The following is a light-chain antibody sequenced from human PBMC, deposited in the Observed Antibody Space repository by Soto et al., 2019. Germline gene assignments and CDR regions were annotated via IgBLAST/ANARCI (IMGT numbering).Light chain of an antibody. J-gene: IGKJ1*01. Sequence: DIQMAQSPSSLSASVGDRVTITCRASQSISSYLNWYQQKPGKAPKLLIYAASSLQSGVPSRFSGSGSGTDFTLPISSLQPEDFATYDCQQSYSTSWTFGQGTKVEIK. CDR3: QQSYSTSWT. V-gene: IGKV1-39*01. CDR1: QSISSY. CDR2: AAS.